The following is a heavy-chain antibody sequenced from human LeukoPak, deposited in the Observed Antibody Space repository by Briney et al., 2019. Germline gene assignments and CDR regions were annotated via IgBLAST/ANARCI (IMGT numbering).Heavy chain of an antibody. J-gene: IGHJ4*02. CDR3: ARQKGYSYGYDY. CDR1: GFTVSSNY. D-gene: IGHD5-18*01. V-gene: IGHV3-21*01. Sequence: GGSLRLSCAASGFTVSSNYMSWVRQAPGKGLEWVSSISSSSSYIYYADSVKGRFTISRDNAKNSLYLQMNSLRAEDTAVYYCARQKGYSYGYDYWGQGTLVTVSS. CDR2: ISSSSSYI.